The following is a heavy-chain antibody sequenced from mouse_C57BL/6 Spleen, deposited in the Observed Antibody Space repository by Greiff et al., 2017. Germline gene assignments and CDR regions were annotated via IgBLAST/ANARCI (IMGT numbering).Heavy chain of an antibody. Sequence: EVMLVESGGGLVKPGGSLKLSCAASGFTFSDYGMHWVRQAPEKGLEWVAYISSGSSTIHYADTVKGRFTISRDNAKNTLFLQMTSLRSEDTAMYYCARESAQAWFAYWGQGTLVTVSA. V-gene: IGHV5-17*01. CDR3: ARESAQAWFAY. CDR1: GFTFSDYG. D-gene: IGHD3-2*02. CDR2: ISSGSSTI. J-gene: IGHJ3*01.